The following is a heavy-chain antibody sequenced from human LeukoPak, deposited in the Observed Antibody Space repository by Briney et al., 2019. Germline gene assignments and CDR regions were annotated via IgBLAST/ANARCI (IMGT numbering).Heavy chain of an antibody. J-gene: IGHJ5*02. CDR2: ISSAGTTK. V-gene: IGHV3-48*03. CDR3: ARDYWFDP. Sequence: PGRPLRLSCAASGITFSSYEMNWVRQAPGKGLEWISYISSAGTTKIYADSVKGRFTISRDNAKNSLYLQMNSLRAEDTAVYYCARDYWFDPWGHGTLVTVSS. CDR1: GITFSSYE.